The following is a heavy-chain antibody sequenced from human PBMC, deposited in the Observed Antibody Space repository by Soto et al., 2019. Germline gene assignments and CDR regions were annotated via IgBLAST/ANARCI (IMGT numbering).Heavy chain of an antibody. CDR1: GGSISSSSYY. D-gene: IGHD3-10*01. J-gene: IGHJ4*02. Sequence: SETLSLTCTVSGGSISSSSYYWGWIRQPPGKGLEWIGSIYYSGSTYYNPSLKSRVTISVDTSKNQFSLKLSSVTAADTAVYYCAATPPPYYYGSGSYPNWGQGTLVTVSS. CDR3: AATPPPYYYGSGSYPN. CDR2: IYYSGST. V-gene: IGHV4-39*01.